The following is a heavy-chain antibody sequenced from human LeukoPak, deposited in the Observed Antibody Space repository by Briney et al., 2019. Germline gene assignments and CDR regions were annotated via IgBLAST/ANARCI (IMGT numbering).Heavy chain of an antibody. Sequence: GGSLRLSCAASGFTFSSYEMNWVRQAPGKGLEWVSYISSSGSTIYYADSVKGRSTISRDNAKNSLYLQMNSLRAEDTAVYYCARAGGYCSGGSCYSGDWFDPWGQGTLVTVSS. V-gene: IGHV3-48*03. CDR1: GFTFSSYE. CDR3: ARAGGYCSGGSCYSGDWFDP. D-gene: IGHD2-15*01. CDR2: ISSSGSTI. J-gene: IGHJ5*02.